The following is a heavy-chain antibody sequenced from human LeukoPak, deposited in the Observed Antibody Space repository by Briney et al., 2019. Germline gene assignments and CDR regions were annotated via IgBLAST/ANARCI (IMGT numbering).Heavy chain of an antibody. CDR1: GFTFSSYA. J-gene: IGHJ4*02. CDR2: ISGSGGST. Sequence: GGSLRLSCAASGFTFSSYAMSWVRQAPGKGLEWVSAISGSGGSTYYADSVKGRFTISRDNSKNTLYLQMNSLRAEDTAVYYCAKDPHYYDSSGYYYFDYWGQGTLVTLSS. D-gene: IGHD3-22*01. V-gene: IGHV3-23*01. CDR3: AKDPHYYDSSGYYYFDY.